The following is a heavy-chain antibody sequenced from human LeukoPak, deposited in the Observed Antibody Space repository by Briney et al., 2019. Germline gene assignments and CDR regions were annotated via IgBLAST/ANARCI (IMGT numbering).Heavy chain of an antibody. V-gene: IGHV1-2*02. D-gene: IGHD2-2*01. CDR1: GYTFTGYY. CDR2: INPNSGGT. Sequence: ASVKVSCKASGYTFTGYYMHWVRQAPGQGPEWMGWINPNSGGTNYAQKFQGRVTMTRDTSISTAYMELSRLRSDDTAVYYCARKVDCSSTSCPGEFDPWGQGTLVTVS. J-gene: IGHJ5*02. CDR3: ARKVDCSSTSCPGEFDP.